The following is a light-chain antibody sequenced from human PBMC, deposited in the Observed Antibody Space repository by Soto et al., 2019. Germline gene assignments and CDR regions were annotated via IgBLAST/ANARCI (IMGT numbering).Light chain of an antibody. V-gene: IGKV3-11*01. CDR1: QSVSRD. J-gene: IGKJ4*01. CDR3: QQRSDLPPLT. Sequence: EIVLTQSPGTLSLSPGARDTLSCRASQSVSRDLAWYQQKHGQAPRLLIYDASKRATGIPDRFSGSGSGTDFTLTISSLEPEDFAVYYCQQRSDLPPLTFGGGTKVEVK. CDR2: DAS.